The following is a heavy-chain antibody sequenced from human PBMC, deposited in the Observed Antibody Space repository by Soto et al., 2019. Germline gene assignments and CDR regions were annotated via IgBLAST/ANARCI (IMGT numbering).Heavy chain of an antibody. CDR2: FYYTGST. CDR3: ARQPGLNWFDP. J-gene: IGHJ5*02. Sequence: SETMSLTCTIFVGDITWSDSSWIRQAPGRGLELIGYFYYTGSTSYNPSLKSRVSISVDTSKNQFSLKLSSVTAADTAVYYCARQPGLNWFDPWGQGTQVTVS. CDR1: VGDITWSD. V-gene: IGHV4-59*08.